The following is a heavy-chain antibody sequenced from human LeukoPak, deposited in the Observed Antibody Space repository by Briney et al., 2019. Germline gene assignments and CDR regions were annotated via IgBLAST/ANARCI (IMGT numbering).Heavy chain of an antibody. Sequence: GGSLRLSCAASGFTFSSYSMNWVRQAPGKGLEWVSSISSSSSYIYYADSVKGRFTISRDNAKNSLYLQMNSLRAEDTALYYCTKDLLPIVVVPAAIFGAFDIWGQGTMVTVSS. CDR2: ISSSSSYI. CDR1: GFTFSSYS. J-gene: IGHJ3*02. D-gene: IGHD2-2*01. CDR3: TKDLLPIVVVPAAIFGAFDI. V-gene: IGHV3-21*04.